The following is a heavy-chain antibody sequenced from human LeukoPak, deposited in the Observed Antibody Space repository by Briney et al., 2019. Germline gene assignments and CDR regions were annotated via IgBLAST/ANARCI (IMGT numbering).Heavy chain of an antibody. CDR1: GFTFSSYA. CDR2: ISGSGGST. Sequence: GGSLRLSCAASGFTFSSYAMNWVRQAPGKGLEWVSAISGSGGSTYYADSVKGRFTISRDNSKNTLYLQMNSLRAEDTAVYYCAKTGEQQLVSLFDYWGQGTLVTVSS. D-gene: IGHD6-13*01. J-gene: IGHJ4*02. CDR3: AKTGEQQLVSLFDY. V-gene: IGHV3-23*01.